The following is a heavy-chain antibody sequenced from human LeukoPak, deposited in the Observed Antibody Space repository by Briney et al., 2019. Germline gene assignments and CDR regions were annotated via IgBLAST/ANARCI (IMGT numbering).Heavy chain of an antibody. J-gene: IGHJ4*02. V-gene: IGHV3-21*01. Sequence: GGSLRLSCAASGFTFSSYSMNWVRQAPGKGLEWASSISSSSSYIYYADSVKGRFTISRDNAKNSLYLQMNSLRAEDTAVYYCARGLGSSGYYFYWGQGTLVTVSS. D-gene: IGHD3-22*01. CDR1: GFTFSSYS. CDR2: ISSSSSYI. CDR3: ARGLGSSGYYFY.